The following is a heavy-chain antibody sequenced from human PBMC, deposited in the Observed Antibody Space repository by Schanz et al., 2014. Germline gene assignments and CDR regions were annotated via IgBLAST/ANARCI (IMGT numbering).Heavy chain of an antibody. D-gene: IGHD3-22*01. CDR1: GFTFSRFG. CDR2: MIGSGSSV. CDR3: AKDGRLPYYGTGSDFDY. Sequence: QVQLVESGGGVVRPGRSLRLSCATSGFTFSRFGMHWVRQAPGKGLEWVSRMIGSGSSVFYADSVKGRFTISRDNLKNTVYLQMNSLRAGDAAVYYCAKDGRLPYYGTGSDFDYWGQGTLVAVSS. V-gene: IGHV3-NL1*01. J-gene: IGHJ4*02.